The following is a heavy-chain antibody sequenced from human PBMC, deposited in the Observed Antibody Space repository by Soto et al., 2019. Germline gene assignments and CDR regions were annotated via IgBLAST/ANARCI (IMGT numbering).Heavy chain of an antibody. CDR3: VTRPGVVPSASFDQ. CDR2: VSGSGDST. CDR1: GFTFRNYA. Sequence: PGGSLRLSCAASGFTFRNYAMSWVRQAPGKGLEWVATVSGSGDSTYYPDSVKGRFTIFRDNSKNTLYLQMNSLRAEDTAIYYCVTRPGVVPSASFDQRGQGALVTVSS. V-gene: IGHV3-23*01. J-gene: IGHJ4*02. D-gene: IGHD6-6*01.